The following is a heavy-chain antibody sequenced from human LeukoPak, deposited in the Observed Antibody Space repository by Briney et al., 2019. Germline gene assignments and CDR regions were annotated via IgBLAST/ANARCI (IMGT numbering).Heavy chain of an antibody. J-gene: IGHJ5*02. V-gene: IGHV4-39*01. Sequence: SETLSLTCNVSGGSISRNTYFWGWIRRPPGKGLEWIGSIRYSGSTYYNPSLKSRVTTSVDTSKNQFSLNLSSLTAADTAVYYCATSDTVSTYNWSDPWGRGTLVTVS. CDR1: GGSISRNTYF. D-gene: IGHD5/OR15-5a*01. CDR2: IRYSGST. CDR3: ATSDTVSTYNWSDP.